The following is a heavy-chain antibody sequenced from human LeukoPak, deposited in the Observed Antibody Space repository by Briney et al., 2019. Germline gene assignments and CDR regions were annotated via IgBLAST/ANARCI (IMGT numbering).Heavy chain of an antibody. Sequence: ASVKVSCKASGYTFTGYYMHWVRQAPGQGLEWMEWINPNSGGTNYAQKFQGRVTMTRDTSISTAYMELSRLRSDDTAVYYCAREDVVVVAATIQYFQHWGQGTLVTVSS. D-gene: IGHD2-15*01. CDR2: INPNSGGT. CDR1: GYTFTGYY. CDR3: AREDVVVVAATIQYFQH. J-gene: IGHJ1*01. V-gene: IGHV1-2*02.